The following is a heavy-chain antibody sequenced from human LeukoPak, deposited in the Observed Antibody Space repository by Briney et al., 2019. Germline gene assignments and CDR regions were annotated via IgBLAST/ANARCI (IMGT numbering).Heavy chain of an antibody. J-gene: IGHJ4*02. Sequence: PGGSLRLSCAASGFTFSSYSMNWVRQAPGKGREWVSYISSSSSTIYYADSVKGRFTISRDNAKNSLYLQMNSLRAEDTALYYCARGDWQQLPTLEGSCFDYWGQGTLVTVSS. D-gene: IGHD6-13*01. CDR1: GFTFSSYS. V-gene: IGHV3-48*01. CDR2: ISSSSSTI. CDR3: ARGDWQQLPTLEGSCFDY.